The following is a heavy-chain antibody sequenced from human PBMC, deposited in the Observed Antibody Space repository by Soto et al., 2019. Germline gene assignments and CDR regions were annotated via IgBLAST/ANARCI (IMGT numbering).Heavy chain of an antibody. CDR1: GFSFSSYA. Sequence: GGSLRLSCAASGFSFSSYAMGGVRQAPGKGLEWVSYISPSSSSIYYADSVKGRFTISRDNAKNSMYLQMTSLRDEDTAVYYCARENVNAFDIWGQGTMVTVSS. CDR2: ISPSSSSI. J-gene: IGHJ3*02. CDR3: ARENVNAFDI. V-gene: IGHV3-48*02.